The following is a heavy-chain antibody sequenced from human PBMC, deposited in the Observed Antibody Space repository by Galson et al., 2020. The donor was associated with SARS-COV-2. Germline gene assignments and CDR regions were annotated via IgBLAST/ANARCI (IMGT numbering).Heavy chain of an antibody. J-gene: IGHJ5*02. CDR1: GFTFSSSA. V-gene: IGHV3-30*04. CDR2: ISYDGSTN. D-gene: IGHD1-26*01. CDR3: ARTSGSYWGWFDP. Sequence: GGSLRLSCAASGFTFSSSAMHWLRQAPGQGLELVAVISYDGSTNYYAHSVQGRFTISRDNSKNTLYLQMNGLRAEDTAVYYCARTSGSYWGWFDPWGQGTLVTVSS.